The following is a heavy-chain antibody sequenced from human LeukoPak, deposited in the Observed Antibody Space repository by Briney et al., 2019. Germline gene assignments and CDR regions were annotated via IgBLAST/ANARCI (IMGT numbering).Heavy chain of an antibody. J-gene: IGHJ4*02. CDR2: IYYSGST. D-gene: IGHD4-11*01. CDR3: ARLPLNYAIDY. V-gene: IGHV4-39*01. Sequence: SETLSLTCTVSGGSISSSSYFWGWIRQPPGKGLEWLGSIYYSGSTSYNTSLKSRVTISVDTSENQFSLQLSSVTAADTAVYCCARLPLNYAIDYWGPGTLVTVSS. CDR1: GGSISSSSYF.